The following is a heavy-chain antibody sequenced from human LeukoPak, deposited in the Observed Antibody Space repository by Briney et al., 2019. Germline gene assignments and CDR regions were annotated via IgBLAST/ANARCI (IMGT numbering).Heavy chain of an antibody. V-gene: IGHV4-4*02. Sequence: SETLSLTCGVSGGSISNTNWWSWVRQPPGQGLEWIGEISLTGLTHYNPSLESRVTVSLDKSKNQLSLNLTSVTAADTAVCYCSRENGAFSPFGYWGQGTLVTVLS. CDR1: GGSISNTNW. J-gene: IGHJ4*02. D-gene: IGHD2-8*01. CDR3: SRENGAFSPFGY. CDR2: ISLTGLT.